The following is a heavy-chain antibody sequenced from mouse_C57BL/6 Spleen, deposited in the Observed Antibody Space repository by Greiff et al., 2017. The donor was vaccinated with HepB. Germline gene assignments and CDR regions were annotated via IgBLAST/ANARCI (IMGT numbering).Heavy chain of an antibody. CDR3: ARYDGYYVN. CDR2: IYPGDGDT. J-gene: IGHJ2*01. V-gene: IGHV1-82*01. Sequence: VQLQQSGPELVKPGASVKISCKASGYAFSSSWMNWVKQRPGKGLEWIGRIYPGDGDTNYNGKFKGKATLTADKSSSTAYMQLSSLTSEDSAVYFFARYDGYYVNWGQGTTLTVSS. CDR1: GYAFSSSW. D-gene: IGHD2-3*01.